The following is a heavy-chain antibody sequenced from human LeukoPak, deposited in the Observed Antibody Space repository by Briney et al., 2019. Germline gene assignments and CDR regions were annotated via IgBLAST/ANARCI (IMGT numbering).Heavy chain of an antibody. CDR2: IKSKTDGGTT. V-gene: IGHV3-15*01. J-gene: IGHJ4*02. CDR3: TTPHYSGSYWRYFDY. D-gene: IGHD1-26*01. CDR1: GFTFSNAW. Sequence: PGGSLRLSCAASGFTFSNAWMSWVRQAPGKGLEWVGRIKSKTDGGTTDYAAPVKGRFTISRDDSKNTLYLQMNSLKTEDTAVYYCTTPHYSGSYWRYFDYWGQGTLVTVSS.